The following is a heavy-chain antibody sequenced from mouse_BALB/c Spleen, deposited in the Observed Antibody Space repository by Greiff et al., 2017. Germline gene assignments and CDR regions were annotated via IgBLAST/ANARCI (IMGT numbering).Heavy chain of an antibody. CDR1: GYTFSSYW. J-gene: IGHJ3*01. Sequence: QVQLKQSGAELMKPGASVKISCKATGYTFSSYWIEWVKQRPGHGLEWIGEILPGSGSTNYNEKFKGKATFTADTSTNTAYMQLSSLTSEDSAVYYCARGNPLPYWGQGTLVTVSA. CDR3: ARGNPLPY. D-gene: IGHD2-1*01. V-gene: IGHV1-9*01. CDR2: ILPGSGST.